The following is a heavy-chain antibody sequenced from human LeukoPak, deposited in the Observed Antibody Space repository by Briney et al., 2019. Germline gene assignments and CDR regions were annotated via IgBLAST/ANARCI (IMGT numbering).Heavy chain of an antibody. CDR1: GNSISSGDNY. V-gene: IGHV4-61*10. D-gene: IGHD5-18*01. Sequence: SQTLSLTCAVSGNSISSGDNYWSWIRQPAGKGLEWIGYIYYSGRSNQNPSLKSRVTISLDTSKNQFSLKLSSVTAADTAVYYCARAGRGYNYGFVPSELDYYYYYLDVWGKGTTVTVSS. CDR2: IYYSGRS. J-gene: IGHJ6*03. CDR3: ARAGRGYNYGFVPSELDYYYYYLDV.